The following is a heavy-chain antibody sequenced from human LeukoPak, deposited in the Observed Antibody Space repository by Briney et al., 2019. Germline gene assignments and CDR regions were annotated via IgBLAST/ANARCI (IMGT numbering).Heavy chain of an antibody. CDR3: ARVMYSSGWYAGLHYFDY. V-gene: IGHV1-18*01. J-gene: IGHJ4*02. D-gene: IGHD6-19*01. CDR2: ISAYNGNT. CDR1: GYTFTSYG. Sequence: ASVKVSCKASGYTFTSYGISWVRQAPGQGLEWMGWISAYNGNTNYAQKLQGRVTMTTDTSTSTAYMELRSLRSDDTAVYYCARVMYSSGWYAGLHYFDYWGQGTLVTVSS.